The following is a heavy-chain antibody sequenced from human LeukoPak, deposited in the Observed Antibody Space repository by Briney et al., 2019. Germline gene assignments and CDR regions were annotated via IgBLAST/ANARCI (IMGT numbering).Heavy chain of an antibody. CDR1: GFTFSSYW. J-gene: IGHJ4*02. D-gene: IGHD1-26*01. Sequence: GGSLRLSCAASGFTFSSYWMHWVRQAPGKGLVWVSRIDTDGSFTGYADSVRGRFTISRDNAKNTLYLQMSSLRAEDTAVYYCIRGTVGAPGNDYWGQGTLVTVSS. CDR2: IDTDGSFT. CDR3: IRGTVGAPGNDY. V-gene: IGHV3-74*01.